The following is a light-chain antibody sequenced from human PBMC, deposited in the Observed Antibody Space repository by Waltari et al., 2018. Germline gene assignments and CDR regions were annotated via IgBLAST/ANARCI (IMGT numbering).Light chain of an antibody. CDR1: QRVSSN. V-gene: IGKV3-15*01. J-gene: IGKJ2*01. CDR3: QQYHDWPPYT. Sequence: ETVMTQSPATLSVSPGEGATLSCRASQRVSSNLAWYQQKPGQAPRLLIYGASTRASGIPARFSGSGSGTEFTLTISSLQSEDFAVYFCQQYHDWPPYTFGQGNKLEIK. CDR2: GAS.